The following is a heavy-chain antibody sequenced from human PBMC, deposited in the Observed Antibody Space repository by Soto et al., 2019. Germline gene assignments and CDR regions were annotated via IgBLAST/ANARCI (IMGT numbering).Heavy chain of an antibody. D-gene: IGHD3-10*01. Sequence: ASAKVSCKVSGYSLTELSINWVRQAPGEGLEWMGGFDPEEDEIIYAQTFQGRVTMTEDTSTDTAYMELSSLRSEDTAVYYCATEGYYYGSGSYPYFDHWGQGTQVTVSS. V-gene: IGHV1-24*01. J-gene: IGHJ4*02. CDR1: GYSLTELS. CDR2: FDPEEDEI. CDR3: ATEGYYYGSGSYPYFDH.